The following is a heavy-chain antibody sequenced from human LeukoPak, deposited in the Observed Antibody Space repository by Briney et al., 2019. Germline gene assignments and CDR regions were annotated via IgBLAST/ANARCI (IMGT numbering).Heavy chain of an antibody. CDR3: VRRVRYFGQNDY. J-gene: IGHJ4*02. D-gene: IGHD3-9*01. CDR2: IYYTGST. Sequence: SETLSLTCTVSGASMSDYYWSWIRQPPGKGLEWIGYIYYTGSTNYDPSLKSRVTMSVDTSKNQISLKLSSVTAADSAVYYCVRRVRYFGQNDYWGQGTLVTVSS. V-gene: IGHV4-59*08. CDR1: GASMSDYY.